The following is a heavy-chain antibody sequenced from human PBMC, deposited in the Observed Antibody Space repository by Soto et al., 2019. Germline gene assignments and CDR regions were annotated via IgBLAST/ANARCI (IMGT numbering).Heavy chain of an antibody. CDR2: IHPNSGAT. Sequence: QVQLVQSGAEVKKPGASVKVSCKASGYTFTGYFMHWVRQAPGQGLEWMGWIHPNSGATNYVQKFQGRVTMTRDTSISTAYMELSRLRSDDTAVYYCARWGRGGTISGDAFDIWGQGTMVTVSS. D-gene: IGHD1-1*01. J-gene: IGHJ3*02. CDR3: ARWGRGGTISGDAFDI. V-gene: IGHV1-2*02. CDR1: GYTFTGYF.